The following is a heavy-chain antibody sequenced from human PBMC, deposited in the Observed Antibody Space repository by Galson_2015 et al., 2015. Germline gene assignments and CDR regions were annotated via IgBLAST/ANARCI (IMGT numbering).Heavy chain of an antibody. J-gene: IGHJ4*02. CDR2: ISAYNGNT. V-gene: IGHV1-18*01. CDR3: ARGALYDSSGYYRLSLQYKYYFDY. CDR1: GYTFTSYG. D-gene: IGHD3-22*01. Sequence: SVKVSCKASGYTFTSYGISWVRQAPGQGLEWMGWISAYNGNTNYAQKLQGRVTMTTDTSTSTAYMELSSLRSEDTAVYYCARGALYDSSGYYRLSLQYKYYFDYWGQGTLVTVSS.